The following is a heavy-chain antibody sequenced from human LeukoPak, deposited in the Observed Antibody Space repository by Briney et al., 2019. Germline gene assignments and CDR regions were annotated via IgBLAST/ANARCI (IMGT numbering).Heavy chain of an antibody. V-gene: IGHV4-59*01. Sequence: SETLSLTCTVSGGSISSYYWSWIRQPPGKGLEWIGYIYYSGSTNYNPSLKSRVTISVDTSKNQFSLKLSSVTAADTAVYYCARDGGTIFGVVNTYYCCYGMDVWGQGTTVTVSS. CDR3: ARDGGTIFGVVNTYYCCYGMDV. CDR2: IYYSGST. CDR1: GGSISSYY. D-gene: IGHD3-3*01. J-gene: IGHJ6*02.